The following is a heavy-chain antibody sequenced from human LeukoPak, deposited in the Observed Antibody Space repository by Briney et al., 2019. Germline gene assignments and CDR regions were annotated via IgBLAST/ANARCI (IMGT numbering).Heavy chain of an antibody. CDR3: AKDYDYGDYVDY. Sequence: GGSLRLSCAASGFTFSSYEMNWVRQAPGKGLEWMAFIRSDGSNKYYADSVKGRFTISRDNSKNTLYLRMNSLRAEDTAVYYCAKDYDYGDYVDYWGQGTLVTVSS. J-gene: IGHJ4*02. V-gene: IGHV3-30*02. D-gene: IGHD4-17*01. CDR1: GFTFSSYE. CDR2: IRSDGSNK.